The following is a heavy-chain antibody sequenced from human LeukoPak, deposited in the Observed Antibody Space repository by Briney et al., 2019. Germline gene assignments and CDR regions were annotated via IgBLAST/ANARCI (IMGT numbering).Heavy chain of an antibody. Sequence: GGSLRLSCAASGFTFSSYGMHWVRQAPGKGLEWVAVISYDGSNKYYADSVKGRFTISRDNSKNTLYLQMNSLRAEDTAVYYCAKDRDYYGSSGFNYWGQGTLVTVSS. CDR3: AKDRDYYGSSGFNY. CDR2: ISYDGSNK. D-gene: IGHD3-22*01. J-gene: IGHJ4*02. CDR1: GFTFSSYG. V-gene: IGHV3-30*18.